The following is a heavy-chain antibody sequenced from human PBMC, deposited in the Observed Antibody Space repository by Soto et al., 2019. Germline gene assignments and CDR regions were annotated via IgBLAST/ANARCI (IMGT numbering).Heavy chain of an antibody. CDR1: GFNVMSYW. V-gene: IGHV3-7*01. CDR3: ARGIGFDYVN. CDR2: VKEDGSEL. D-gene: IGHD3-22*01. Sequence: PGESLKISCAVSGFNVMSYWMSWVRQAPGKGLEWVASVKEDGSELYYLHSVRGRFSISRDSAGNALHLTMNYLSAEDTGVYFCARGIGFDYVNWGQGIPVTVSS. J-gene: IGHJ4*02.